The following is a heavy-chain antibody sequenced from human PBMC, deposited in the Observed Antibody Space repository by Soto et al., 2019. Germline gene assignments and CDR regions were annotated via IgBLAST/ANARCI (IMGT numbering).Heavy chain of an antibody. D-gene: IGHD2-2*01. CDR2: IYYSGNT. J-gene: IGHJ6*02. Sequence: QVQLQESGPGLVKPSQTLSLTCSVSGVSVSSDIYYWSWIRHHPGKGLEWIGYIYYSGNTYYNPSLRGRVTISLDTSKNQYSLRLRAVAPADTAVYYCARYPVVVVPAANYGLDVWGQGTTDTFSS. CDR3: ARYPVVVVPAANYGLDV. V-gene: IGHV4-31*03. CDR1: GVSVSSDIYY.